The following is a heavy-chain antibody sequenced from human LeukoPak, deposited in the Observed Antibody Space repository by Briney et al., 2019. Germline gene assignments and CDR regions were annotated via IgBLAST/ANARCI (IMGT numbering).Heavy chain of an antibody. CDR2: IYSGGST. V-gene: IGHV3-53*01. Sequence: GGSLRLSCAASGFTFSRHAMSWVRQAPGKGLEWVSVIYSGGSTYYADSVKGRFTISRDNPKNTLYLQMNSLRAEDTAVYYCARDITYWGHGTLVTVSS. CDR1: GFTFSRHA. CDR3: ARDITY. D-gene: IGHD3-10*01. J-gene: IGHJ4*01.